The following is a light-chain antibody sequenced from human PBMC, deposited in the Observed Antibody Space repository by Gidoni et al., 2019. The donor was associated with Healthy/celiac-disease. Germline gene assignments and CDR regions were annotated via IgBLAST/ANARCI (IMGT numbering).Light chain of an antibody. V-gene: IGLV3-21*02. Sequence: SYVLTQPPSVSVAPAQTARLTCGGNNTGSKSVHWYQQKPGQAPVLVVYDDSDRPSGIPERFSGSNSGNTATLTISRVEAGDEADYYCQVWDSSSDHVVFGGGTKLTVL. CDR2: DDS. J-gene: IGLJ2*01. CDR1: NTGSKS. CDR3: QVWDSSSDHVV.